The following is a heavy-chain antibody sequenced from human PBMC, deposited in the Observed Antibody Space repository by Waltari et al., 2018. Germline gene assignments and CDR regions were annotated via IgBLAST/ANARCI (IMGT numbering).Heavy chain of an antibody. V-gene: IGHV3-9*01. D-gene: IGHD2-15*01. CDR2: ISWNSAAV. J-gene: IGHJ3*01. CDR3: AKDPGFCSGGSCSGAFDV. CDR1: GFKFDDYA. Sequence: EVQLVESGGGLVQPGRSLRLSCSASGFKFDDYAMHWVRQTPGRGLEWVSGISWNSAAVGDLDSVKGRFTISRDNVKNSLYLQMNSLRPEDTALYYCAKDPGFCSGGSCSGAFDVWGQGTMVTVSS.